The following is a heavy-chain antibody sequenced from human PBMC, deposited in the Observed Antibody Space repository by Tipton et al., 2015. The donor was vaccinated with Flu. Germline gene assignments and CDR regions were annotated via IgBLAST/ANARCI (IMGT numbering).Heavy chain of an antibody. CDR3: AKRYCSSTTCYIPDALAI. CDR1: GFTVSSNY. CDR2: IYSSGST. Sequence: SLRLSCAASGFTVSSNYMSWVRQAPGKGLEWVSVIYSSGSTYYADSVRGRFTISRDKSKNTLYLQMNDLGVEDTAVYYCAKRYCSSTTCYIPDALAIWGQGTMVTVSS. J-gene: IGHJ3*02. D-gene: IGHD2-2*01. V-gene: IGHV3-53*01.